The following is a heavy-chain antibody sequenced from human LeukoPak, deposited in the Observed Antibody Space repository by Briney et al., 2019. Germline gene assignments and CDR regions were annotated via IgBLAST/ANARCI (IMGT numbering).Heavy chain of an antibody. CDR3: ARERIVGATPPDY. CDR1: GGTFSSYA. D-gene: IGHD1-26*01. V-gene: IGHV1-69*04. Sequence: GSSVKVSCKASGGTFSSYAISWVRQAPGQGLECIGRIIPILGIASYAQKFQGRVTITADKSTSTAYMELSSLRSEDTAVYYCARERIVGATPPDYWGQGTLVTVSS. CDR2: IIPILGIA. J-gene: IGHJ4*02.